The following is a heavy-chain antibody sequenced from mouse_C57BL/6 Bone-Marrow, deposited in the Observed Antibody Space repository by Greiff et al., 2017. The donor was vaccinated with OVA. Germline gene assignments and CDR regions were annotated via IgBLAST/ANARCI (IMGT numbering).Heavy chain of an antibody. D-gene: IGHD1-1*01. Sequence: EVQLVESGGGLVQPGGSLKLSCAASGFTFSDYYMYWVRQTPEKRLEWVAYISNGGGSTYYPDTVKGRFTISRDNAKNTLYLQMSRLKSEDTAMYYCARHRFHYYYFDVWGTGTTVTVSS. V-gene: IGHV5-12*01. CDR2: ISNGGGST. J-gene: IGHJ1*03. CDR1: GFTFSDYY. CDR3: ARHRFHYYYFDV.